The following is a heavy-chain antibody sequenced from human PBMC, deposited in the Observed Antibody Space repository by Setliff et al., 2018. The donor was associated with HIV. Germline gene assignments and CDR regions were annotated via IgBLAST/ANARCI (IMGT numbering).Heavy chain of an antibody. CDR2: IYYSGST. J-gene: IGHJ6*03. CDR1: GGSISSYY. D-gene: IGHD2-8*01. Sequence: SETLSLTCTVSGGSISSYYWSWIRQPPGKGLEWVGYIYYSGSTNYNPSLKSRVTISVDTSKNQFSLKLSSVTAADTAVYYCARGDGTKYYYYYMDVWGKGTTVTVSS. CDR3: ARGDGTKYYYYYMDV. V-gene: IGHV4-59*01.